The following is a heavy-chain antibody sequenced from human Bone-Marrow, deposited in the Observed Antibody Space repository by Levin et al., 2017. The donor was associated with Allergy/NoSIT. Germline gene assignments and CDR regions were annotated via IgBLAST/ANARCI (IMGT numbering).Heavy chain of an antibody. D-gene: IGHD5-24*01. Sequence: ASVKVSCKASGYTFTGYYMHWVRQAPGQGLEWMGWINPNSGGTNYAQKFQGRVTMTRDTSISTAYMELSRLRSDDTAVYYCARDSERWLQSTYYYGMDVWGQGTTVTVSS. CDR3: ARDSERWLQSTYYYGMDV. V-gene: IGHV1-2*02. J-gene: IGHJ6*02. CDR2: INPNSGGT. CDR1: GYTFTGYY.